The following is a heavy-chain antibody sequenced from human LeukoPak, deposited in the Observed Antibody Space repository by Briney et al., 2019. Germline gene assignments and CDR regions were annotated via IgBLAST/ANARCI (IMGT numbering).Heavy chain of an antibody. J-gene: IGHJ4*02. CDR3: AKDPLGYRHLYYFDY. CDR1: GFTFSSYT. CDR2: ISGSGDST. D-gene: IGHD5-18*01. V-gene: IGHV3-23*01. Sequence: GGSLRLSCAASGFTFSSYTMSWVRQAPGKGLEWVSGISGSGDSTYYADSVKGRFTISRDNSKNTLYLQMNSLRAEDTAVYYCAKDPLGYRHLYYFDYWGQGTLVTVSS.